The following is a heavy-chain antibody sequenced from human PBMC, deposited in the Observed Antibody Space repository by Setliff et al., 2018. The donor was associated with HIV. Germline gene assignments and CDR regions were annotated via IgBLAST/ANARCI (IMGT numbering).Heavy chain of an antibody. J-gene: IGHJ2*01. D-gene: IGHD1-26*01. CDR2: IYTSGKT. V-gene: IGHV4-61*09. CDR3: ARAAYSGTYVWEPATDL. CDR1: GDSITRGSYY. Sequence: SETLSLTCTVSGDSITRGSYYWSWIRQPDGKGLEWIGHIYTSGKTHYSPSLKSRITIAADTSKNQLSLNLSSVTAADTAVYYCARAAYSGTYVWEPATDLWGRGTLVTVSS.